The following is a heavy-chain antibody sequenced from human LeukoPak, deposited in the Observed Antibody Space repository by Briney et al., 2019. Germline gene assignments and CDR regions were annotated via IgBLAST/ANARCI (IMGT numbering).Heavy chain of an antibody. V-gene: IGHV3-15*01. Sequence: GGSLRLSCAVSGFTFSNAWMSWVRQAPGKGLEWVGQIKSKSDGGTTDNAAPVKGRFTISRDDSRNTLYLQMNSLKTEDTAVYYCTTLYGSGGYYWGQGTLVTVSS. CDR3: TTLYGSGGYY. CDR2: IKSKSDGGTT. J-gene: IGHJ4*02. D-gene: IGHD3-10*01. CDR1: GFTFSNAW.